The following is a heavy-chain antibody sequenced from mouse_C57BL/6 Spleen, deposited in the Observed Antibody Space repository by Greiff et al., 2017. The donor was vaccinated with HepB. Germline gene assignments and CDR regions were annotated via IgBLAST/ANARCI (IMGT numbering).Heavy chain of an antibody. D-gene: IGHD2-1*01. CDR1: GYTFTSYW. V-gene: IGHV1-61*01. Sequence: QVQLQQPGAELVRPGSSVKLSCKASGYTFTSYWMDWVKQRPGQGLEWIGNIYPSDSETHYNQKFKDKATLTVDKSSSTAYMQLSSLTSEDSAVYYCARQDYGNFDYFDYWGQGTTLTFSS. CDR2: IYPSDSET. CDR3: ARQDYGNFDYFDY. J-gene: IGHJ2*01.